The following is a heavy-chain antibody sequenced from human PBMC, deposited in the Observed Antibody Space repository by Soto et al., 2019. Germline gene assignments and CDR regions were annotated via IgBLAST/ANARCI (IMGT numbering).Heavy chain of an antibody. V-gene: IGHV3-30*18. J-gene: IGHJ4*02. Sequence: QVQLVESGGGVVQPGRSLRLSCAASGFTFSSSGMHWVRQATGKGLEWVAVISYDGSNKFYADSVKGRFTISRDNFRNTLYLQVNSLRAEDTAVYYCAKEFHSWNYFDYWGQGTLVTVSS. D-gene: IGHD1-20*01. CDR3: AKEFHSWNYFDY. CDR1: GFTFSSSG. CDR2: ISYDGSNK.